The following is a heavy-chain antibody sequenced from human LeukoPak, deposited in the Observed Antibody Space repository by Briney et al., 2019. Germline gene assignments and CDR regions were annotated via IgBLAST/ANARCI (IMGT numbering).Heavy chain of an antibody. D-gene: IGHD2-2*01. CDR3: AKALRFTSRHGFDY. V-gene: IGHV3-53*01. CDR1: GFTVSSNY. CDR2: IYSGGGT. Sequence: GGSLRLSCAVSGFTVSSNYMSWVRQAPGKGLEWVSLIYSGGGTYYADSVRGRFTISRDDSKNTLYLQMNSLRAEDTAVYYCAKALRFTSRHGFDYWGQGTLVTVSS. J-gene: IGHJ4*02.